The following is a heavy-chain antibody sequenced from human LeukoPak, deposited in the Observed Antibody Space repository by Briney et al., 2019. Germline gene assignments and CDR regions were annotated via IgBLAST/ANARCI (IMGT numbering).Heavy chain of an antibody. Sequence: PGGSLILSCAASGFTFSSNTMHWVRQAPGKGLEWVTLISYDGSNKYYTDSVKGRFTISRDNSKNTLFLQMNSLRAEDTAVYFCAREYSSGWSRTFDIWGQGTVVTVSS. D-gene: IGHD6-19*01. CDR3: AREYSSGWSRTFDI. CDR2: ISYDGSNK. CDR1: GFTFSSNT. J-gene: IGHJ3*02. V-gene: IGHV3-30-3*01.